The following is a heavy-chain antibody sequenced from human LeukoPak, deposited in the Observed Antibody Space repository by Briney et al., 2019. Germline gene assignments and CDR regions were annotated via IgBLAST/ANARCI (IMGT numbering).Heavy chain of an antibody. Sequence: GSLRLSCAASGFTFSSYSMNWVRQAPGKGLEWVSSISSSSSYIYYADSVKGRLTISRDNAKNSLYLQMNRLRAEDTAVYYCARGGDYYDSSGYEGLGAFDIWGQATMVTVSS. V-gene: IGHV3-21*01. CDR1: GFTFSSYS. J-gene: IGHJ3*02. CDR3: ARGGDYYDSSGYEGLGAFDI. CDR2: ISSSSSYI. D-gene: IGHD3-22*01.